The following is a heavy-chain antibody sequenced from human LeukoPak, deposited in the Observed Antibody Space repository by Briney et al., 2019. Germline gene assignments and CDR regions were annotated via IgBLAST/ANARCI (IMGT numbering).Heavy chain of an antibody. D-gene: IGHD1-26*01. Sequence: SETLSLTCTVSGGSISGSSTHYWGWIRQPPGKGLEWIWSINYSGSTYYNPSLKSRVTISVDTSKNQFSLNLSSVTAADTAVYYCAKKGDSGNYDIWGQGAMVTVSS. CDR2: INYSGST. V-gene: IGHV4-39*01. J-gene: IGHJ3*02. CDR3: AKKGDSGNYDI. CDR1: GGSISGSSTHY.